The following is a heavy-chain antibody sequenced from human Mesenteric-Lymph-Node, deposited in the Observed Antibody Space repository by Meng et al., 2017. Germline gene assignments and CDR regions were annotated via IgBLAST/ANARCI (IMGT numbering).Heavy chain of an antibody. V-gene: IGHV3-23*01. Sequence: GGSLRPSCAASGFTFSSYSMSWVRQAPGKGLEWVSAISGSGGSTYYADSVKGRFTISRDNSKNTLYLQMNSLRAEDTAVYYCAKDLSGITMVRGVFDYWGQGTLVTVSS. D-gene: IGHD3-10*01. CDR3: AKDLSGITMVRGVFDY. CDR2: ISGSGGST. J-gene: IGHJ4*02. CDR1: GFTFSSYS.